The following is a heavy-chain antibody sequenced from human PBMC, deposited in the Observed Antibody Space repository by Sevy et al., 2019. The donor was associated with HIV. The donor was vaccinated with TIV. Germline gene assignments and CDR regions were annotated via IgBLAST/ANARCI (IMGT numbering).Heavy chain of an antibody. CDR3: ATPRASGWYEGTGGYFDL. J-gene: IGHJ2*01. CDR2: IYSTGSI. CDR1: GGSISSSSYY. Sequence: SETLSLTCTVSGGSISSSSYYWGWIRQPPGKGLEWIGSIYSTGSISYNPSLKSRVTLSADTSKNQFSLKVDSVSAADQTVYYCATPRASGWYEGTGGYFDLWGRGALVAVSS. D-gene: IGHD6-19*01. V-gene: IGHV4-39*01.